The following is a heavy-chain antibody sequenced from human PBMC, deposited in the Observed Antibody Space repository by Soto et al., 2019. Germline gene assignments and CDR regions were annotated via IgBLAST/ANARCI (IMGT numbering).Heavy chain of an antibody. V-gene: IGHV6-1*01. CDR1: GDSVSSNSAA. Sequence: SQTLSLTCAISGDSVSSNSAAWNWIRQSPSRGLEWLGRTYYRSKWYNDYAVSVKSRITINPDTSKNQFSLQLNAVTPEDTAVYYCARPPTGYSSSWYAFDIWGQGTMVTVSS. J-gene: IGHJ3*02. CDR2: TYYRSKWYN. CDR3: ARPPTGYSSSWYAFDI. D-gene: IGHD6-13*01.